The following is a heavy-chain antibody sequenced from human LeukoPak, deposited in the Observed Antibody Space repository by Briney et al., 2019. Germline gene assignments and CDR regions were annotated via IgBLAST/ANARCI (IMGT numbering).Heavy chain of an antibody. CDR1: GYTFTGYY. CDR2: INPNSGGT. D-gene: IGHD2-2*01. J-gene: IGHJ5*02. V-gene: IGHV1-2*06. CDR3: ARHLIPAAPNWFDP. Sequence: ASVKVSCKASGYTFTGYYMHWVRQAPGQGLEWMGRINPNSGGTNYAQKFQGRVTMTRDTSISTAYMELSRLRSDDTAVYYCARHLIPAAPNWFDPWGQGTLVTVSS.